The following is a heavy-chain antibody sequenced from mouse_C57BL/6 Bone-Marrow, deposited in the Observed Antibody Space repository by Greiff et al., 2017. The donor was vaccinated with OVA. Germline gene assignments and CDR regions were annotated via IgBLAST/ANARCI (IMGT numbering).Heavy chain of an antibody. D-gene: IGHD1-1*01. J-gene: IGHJ3*01. CDR3: ARESGSNHAY. CDR1: GFTFSSYA. Sequence: EVMLVESGGGLVKPGGSLKLSCAASGFTFSSYAMSWVRQTPEKRLEWVATISDGGSYTYYPDNVKGRFTISRDNAKNNLYLQMSHLKSEDTAMYYCARESGSNHAYWGQGTLVTVSA. CDR2: ISDGGSYT. V-gene: IGHV5-4*01.